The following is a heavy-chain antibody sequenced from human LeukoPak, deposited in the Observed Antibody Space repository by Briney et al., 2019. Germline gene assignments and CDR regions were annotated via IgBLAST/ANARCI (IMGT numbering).Heavy chain of an antibody. V-gene: IGHV1-2*02. Sequence: ASVKVSCKASGYTFTGYYMNWVRQAPGQGLEWMGWINPNSGGTNYAQKFQGRVTMTRDTSISTAYMELSRLRSDDTAVYYCARAANYYDSSGYYYFDYWGQGTLVTVSS. CDR2: INPNSGGT. CDR1: GYTFTGYY. J-gene: IGHJ4*02. CDR3: ARAANYYDSSGYYYFDY. D-gene: IGHD3-22*01.